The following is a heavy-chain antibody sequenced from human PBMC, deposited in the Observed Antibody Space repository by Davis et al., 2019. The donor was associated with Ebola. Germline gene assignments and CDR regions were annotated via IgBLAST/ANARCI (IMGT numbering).Heavy chain of an antibody. CDR1: GFSFSSYA. D-gene: IGHD2-15*01. J-gene: IGHJ4*02. V-gene: IGHV3-23*01. CDR3: AKSRPGSWKTFHY. Sequence: PGGSLRLSCAASGFSFSSYAMSWVRQAPGKGLEWVSIISDSGGTTYYADSVKGRFTISRDNSKNTLYLQMSSLRADDTAVYYCAKSRPGSWKTFHYWGQGTLVTVSS. CDR2: ISDSGGTT.